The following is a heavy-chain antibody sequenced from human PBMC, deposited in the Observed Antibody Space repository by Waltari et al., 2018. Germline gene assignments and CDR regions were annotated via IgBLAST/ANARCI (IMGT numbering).Heavy chain of an antibody. D-gene: IGHD3-22*01. V-gene: IGHV4-59*02. CDR1: GGSVDSLH. CDR3: ARNYDTNGRYRIPYWSFDL. Sequence: QVHLQESGPGLVKPSEILSPRCPVPGGSVDSLHWIWLRQSPGRGLEWIGLFYYTWRTDYNPSLRSRVTISMDTSRSQFSLRLTSVTAADTAVYYCARNYDTNGRYRIPYWSFDLWGPGTLVSVSS. J-gene: IGHJ2*01. CDR2: FYYTWRT.